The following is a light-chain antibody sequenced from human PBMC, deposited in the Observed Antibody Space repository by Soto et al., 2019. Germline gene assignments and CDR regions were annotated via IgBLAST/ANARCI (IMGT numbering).Light chain of an antibody. Sequence: QLVLTQSPSASASLGASVKLTCTLSSGHSSYAIAWHQQQPAKGPRYLMKLNSDGSHSKGDGIPDRFSGSSSGAERYLTISSLQSEDEADYYCRTWGTGIRVFGGGTKLTVL. CDR1: SGHSSYA. CDR3: RTWGTGIRV. CDR2: LNSDGSH. J-gene: IGLJ2*01. V-gene: IGLV4-69*01.